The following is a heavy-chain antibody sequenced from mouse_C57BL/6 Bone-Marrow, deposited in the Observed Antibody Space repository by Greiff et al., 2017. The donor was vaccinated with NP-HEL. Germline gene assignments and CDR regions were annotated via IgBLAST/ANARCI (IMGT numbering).Heavy chain of an antibody. CDR3: ASGYYYAGLAY. V-gene: IGHV1-82*01. CDR2: IYPGDGDT. D-gene: IGHD1-1*01. J-gene: IGHJ3*01. Sequence: QVQLQQSGPELVKPGASVKISCKASGYAFSSSWMNWVKQRPGKGLEWIGRIYPGDGDTNSNGKFKGKATLTADKSSSTAYMQLSSLTSEDSAVDVGASGYYYAGLAYGGQGTRVTVSA. CDR1: GYAFSSSW.